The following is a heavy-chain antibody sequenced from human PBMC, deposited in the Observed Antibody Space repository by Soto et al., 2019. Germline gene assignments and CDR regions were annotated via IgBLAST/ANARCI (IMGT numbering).Heavy chain of an antibody. CDR2: IIPIFGTA. J-gene: IGHJ4*02. CDR3: ARVRRDSSGYSIYYFDY. V-gene: IGHV1-69*01. D-gene: IGHD3-22*01. Sequence: QVQLVQSGAEVKKPGSSVKVSCKASGGTFSSYAISWVRQAPGQGLEWMGGIIPIFGTANYAQKFQGRVTITADESKSTAYMELSSMRSEDTAVYYCARVRRDSSGYSIYYFDYWGQGTLVTVSS. CDR1: GGTFSSYA.